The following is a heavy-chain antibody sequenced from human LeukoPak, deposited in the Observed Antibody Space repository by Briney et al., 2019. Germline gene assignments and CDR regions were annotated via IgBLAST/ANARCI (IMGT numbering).Heavy chain of an antibody. D-gene: IGHD6-19*01. CDR1: GGSISSYY. Sequence: SETLSLTCTVSGGSISSYYWSWIRQPPGKGLEWIGYIYYSGSTNYNPSLKSRVTISVDTSKNQFSLKLSSVTAADTAVYYCARHWTVAGTDYFDYWGQGTLVTVSS. J-gene: IGHJ4*02. V-gene: IGHV4-59*08. CDR2: IYYSGST. CDR3: ARHWTVAGTDYFDY.